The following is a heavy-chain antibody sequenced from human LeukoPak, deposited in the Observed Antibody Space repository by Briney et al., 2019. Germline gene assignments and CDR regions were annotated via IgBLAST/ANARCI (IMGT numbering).Heavy chain of an antibody. CDR3: AKDPLGIFDY. V-gene: IGHV3-23*01. J-gene: IGHJ4*02. CDR1: GFTFSSYA. Sequence: GGSLRLSCAASGFTFSSYAMSWVRQAPGKGLEWVSAISGSGGSTYYADSVKGRLTISRDNSKNTLYLQMNSLGAEDTAVYYCAKDPLGIFDYWGQGTLVTVSS. CDR2: ISGSGGST. D-gene: IGHD7-27*01.